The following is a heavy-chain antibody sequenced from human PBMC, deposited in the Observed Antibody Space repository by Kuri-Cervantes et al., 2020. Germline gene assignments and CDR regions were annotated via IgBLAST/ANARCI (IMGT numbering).Heavy chain of an antibody. CDR1: GGSFSGYY. CDR3: ATASFYYYMDV. J-gene: IGHJ6*03. CDR2: INHRGST. V-gene: IGHV4-34*01. Sequence: GSLRLSCAVYGGSFSGYYWSWIRQPPGKGLEWIGEINHRGSTNYKLSLKNRVTISVDTSKNQFSLNLSSVTAADTAVYYCATASFYYYMDVWGKGTTVTVSS.